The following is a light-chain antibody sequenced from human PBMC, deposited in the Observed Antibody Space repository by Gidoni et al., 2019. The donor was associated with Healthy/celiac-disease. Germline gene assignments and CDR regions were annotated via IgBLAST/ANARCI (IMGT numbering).Light chain of an antibody. Sequence: EIVLTQSPGTLSLSPGERATLSCRASQSVSSSYLTWYQQKPGQAPRLLIYGASSRATGIPDRFSGSGSGTDFTLTISRLDPEDFAVYCCQQYGSSPGYTFGQGTKLEIK. J-gene: IGKJ2*01. V-gene: IGKV3-20*01. CDR2: GAS. CDR3: QQYGSSPGYT. CDR1: QSVSSSY.